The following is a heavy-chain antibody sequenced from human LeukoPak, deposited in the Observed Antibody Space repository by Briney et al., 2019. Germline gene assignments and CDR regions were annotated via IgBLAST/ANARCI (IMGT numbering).Heavy chain of an antibody. CDR2: IYTSGST. CDR1: ADSLSSHY. V-gene: IGHV4-4*07. D-gene: IGHD6-19*01. CDR3: ARLGRYSSGWAADY. J-gene: IGHJ4*02. Sequence: SETLSLTCAVSADSLSSHYWTRIRQPPGKGLEWIGRIYTSGSTNYNPSLKSRVTMSVDTSKNQFSLKLSSVTAADTAVYYCARLGRYSSGWAADYWGQGTLVTVSS.